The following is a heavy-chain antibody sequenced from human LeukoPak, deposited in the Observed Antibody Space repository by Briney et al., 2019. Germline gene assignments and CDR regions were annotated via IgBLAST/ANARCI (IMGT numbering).Heavy chain of an antibody. Sequence: WASVKVSCKASGYTFTSYGISWVRQAPGQGLEWMGGIIPIFDRPNYAQKFEGRVTITADKSTNTTYMEISSLTSDDTAVYYCARDAQWELRAFDVWGRGTMVIVSS. V-gene: IGHV1-69*06. J-gene: IGHJ3*01. CDR2: IIPIFDRP. D-gene: IGHD1-26*01. CDR3: ARDAQWELRAFDV. CDR1: GYTFTSYG.